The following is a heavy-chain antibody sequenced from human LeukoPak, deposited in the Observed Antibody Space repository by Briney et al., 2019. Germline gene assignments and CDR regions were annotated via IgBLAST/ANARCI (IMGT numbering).Heavy chain of an antibody. CDR1: GGSFSGYY. D-gene: IGHD3-16*02. J-gene: IGHJ4*02. Sequence: SETLSVTCAVYGGSFSGYYWSWIRQPPGKGLEWIGEINHSGSTNYNPSLKSRVTISVDTSKNQFSLKLSSVTAADTAVYYCARAPFMITFGGVIGRRGVDYWGQGTLVTVSS. CDR2: INHSGST. CDR3: ARAPFMITFGGVIGRRGVDY. V-gene: IGHV4-34*01.